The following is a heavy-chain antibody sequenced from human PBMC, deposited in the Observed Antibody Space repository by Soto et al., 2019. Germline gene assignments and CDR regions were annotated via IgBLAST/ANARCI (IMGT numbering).Heavy chain of an antibody. Sequence: SETLSLTCTVSGGSISSGGYYWSWIRQHPGKGLEWIGYICYSGSTYYNPSLKSRVTISVDTSKNQFSLMLSSLTAADTAVYDCARHEGLYAILAGYPSAKYFQPWGQGTPVTVSS. J-gene: IGHJ1*01. D-gene: IGHD3-9*01. CDR3: ARHEGLYAILAGYPSAKYFQP. CDR2: ICYSGST. CDR1: GGSISSGGYY. V-gene: IGHV4-31*03.